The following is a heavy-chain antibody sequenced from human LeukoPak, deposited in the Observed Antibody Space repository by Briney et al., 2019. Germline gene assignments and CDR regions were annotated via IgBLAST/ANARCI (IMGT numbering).Heavy chain of an antibody. J-gene: IGHJ4*02. CDR1: GYSFNTFG. CDR2: ISGYIGNT. D-gene: IGHD3-22*01. V-gene: IGHV1-18*01. Sequence: ASVKVSCKASGYSFNTFGITWVRQAPGQGLEWMGWISGYIGNTNYAEKFQGRVTMTRDTLTNTAYMELKSLRSDDTAVYYCARGGIITTTNSNDYWAREPWSPSPQ. CDR3: ARGGIITTTNSNDY.